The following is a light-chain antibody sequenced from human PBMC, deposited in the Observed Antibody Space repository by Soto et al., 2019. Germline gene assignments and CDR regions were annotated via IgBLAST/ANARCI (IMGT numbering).Light chain of an antibody. CDR3: QQYGSSPTT. CDR2: GTS. CDR1: QSVSSN. V-gene: IGKV3D-15*01. J-gene: IGKJ1*01. Sequence: EIVMTQSPATLSVSPGERATLSCRASQSVSSNLAWYQLKFGQAPRLLIYGTSTRATGIPARFSGSGSGTDFTLTISSLQSEDFAVYYCQQYGSSPTTFGQGTKVEIK.